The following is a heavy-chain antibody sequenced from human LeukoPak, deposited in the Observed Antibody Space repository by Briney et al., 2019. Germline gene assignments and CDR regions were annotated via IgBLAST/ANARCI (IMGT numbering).Heavy chain of an antibody. V-gene: IGHV4-34*01. J-gene: IGHJ4*02. Sequence: SETLSLTCAVYGGSLSGYSWSWIRQPPGKGLEWIGKIYDSGSTNYNPSLKSRVTMSVDTSKNQFSLQLNSVTAADTAVYYCARGQWLDNYWGQGTLVTVSS. CDR1: GGSLSGYS. CDR3: ARGQWLDNY. D-gene: IGHD6-19*01. CDR2: IYDSGST.